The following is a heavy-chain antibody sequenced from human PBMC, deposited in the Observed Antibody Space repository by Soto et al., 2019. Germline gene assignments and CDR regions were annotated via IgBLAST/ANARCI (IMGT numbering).Heavy chain of an antibody. CDR1: GFTFSSYG. CDR2: MSYDGSNK. D-gene: IGHD3-10*01. V-gene: IGHV3-30*18. J-gene: IGHJ6*02. Sequence: QVQVVESGGGVVQPGGSLRLSCAASGFTFSSYGMLWVRQAPGKGLEWVAVMSYDGSNKYNADSVKGRFTISRDNSKNTLYLQMNSLRAEDTAVYYCAKTRGPHNYYGMDVWGQGTTVTVSS. CDR3: AKTRGPHNYYGMDV.